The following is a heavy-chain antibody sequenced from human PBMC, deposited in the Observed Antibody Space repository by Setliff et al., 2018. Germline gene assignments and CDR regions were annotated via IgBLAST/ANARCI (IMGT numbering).Heavy chain of an antibody. D-gene: IGHD3-22*01. V-gene: IGHV1-69*06. J-gene: IGHJ4*02. Sequence: SVKVSCKASGGTFSSYAISWVRQAPGQGLEWMGRIIPIFGTANYAQKFQGRVTITADKSTSTAYMELSSLRSEDTAVYYCARDRPPYYYDSSGYYYSAGNFDYWGQGTLVTSPQ. CDR3: ARDRPPYYYDSSGYYYSAGNFDY. CDR1: GGTFSSYA. CDR2: IIPIFGTA.